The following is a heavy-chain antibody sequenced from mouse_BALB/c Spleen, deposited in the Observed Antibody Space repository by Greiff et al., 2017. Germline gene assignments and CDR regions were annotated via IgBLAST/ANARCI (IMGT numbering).Heavy chain of an antibody. D-gene: IGHD2-3*01. CDR2: INPGSGGT. V-gene: IGHV1-54*01. CDR3: AREKNDGYYFFDY. J-gene: IGHJ2*01. Sequence: QVQLQQSGAELVRPGTSVKVSCKASGYAFTNYLIEWVKQRPGQGLEWIGVINPGSGGTNYNEKFKGKATLTADKSSSTAYMQLSSLTSDDSAVYFCAREKNDGYYFFDYWGQGTTLTVSS. CDR1: GYAFTNYL.